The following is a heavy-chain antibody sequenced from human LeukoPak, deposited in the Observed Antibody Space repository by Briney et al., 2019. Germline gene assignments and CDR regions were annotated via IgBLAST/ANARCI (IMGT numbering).Heavy chain of an antibody. D-gene: IGHD5-18*01. CDR1: GYSISSAYY. CDR2: IYHSGKT. Sequence: SETLSLTCTVSGYSISSAYYWGWIRQPPGKGLEWIGTIYHSGKTYYNPSLKSRVTISVDMSKNQFSLKLSSVTAADTAVYYCARQRRIQLWSYYFDYWGQGTLVTVSS. J-gene: IGHJ4*02. CDR3: ARQRRIQLWSYYFDY. V-gene: IGHV4-38-2*02.